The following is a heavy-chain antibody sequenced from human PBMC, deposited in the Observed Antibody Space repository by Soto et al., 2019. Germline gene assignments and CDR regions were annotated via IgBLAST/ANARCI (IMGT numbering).Heavy chain of an antibody. CDR1: GGSFSGYY. V-gene: IGHV4-34*01. CDR3: ARGYPYYDILTGLGGRYYYYGMDV. J-gene: IGHJ6*02. D-gene: IGHD3-9*01. Sequence: SETLSLTCAVYGGSFSGYYWSWIRQPPGKGLEWIGEINHSGSTNYNPSLKSRVTISVDTSKNQFSLKLSSVTAADTAVYYCARGYPYYDILTGLGGRYYYYGMDVWGQGTTVTVS. CDR2: INHSGST.